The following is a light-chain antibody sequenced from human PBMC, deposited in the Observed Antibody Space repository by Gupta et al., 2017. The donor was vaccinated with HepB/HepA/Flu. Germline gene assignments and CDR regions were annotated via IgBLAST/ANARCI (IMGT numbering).Light chain of an antibody. CDR2: KAS. J-gene: IGKJ2*02. V-gene: IGKV1-5*03. CDR3: QQENSCLRT. Sequence: DIQMTQSPSTLSASVGDRVTITCRASQSISSWLAWYQQKPGKAPKLLIYKASSLESGVPSRFSGSGSGTEFTLTISSLQPDDFANDYCQQENSCLRTFGQGTKMDIK. CDR1: QSISSW.